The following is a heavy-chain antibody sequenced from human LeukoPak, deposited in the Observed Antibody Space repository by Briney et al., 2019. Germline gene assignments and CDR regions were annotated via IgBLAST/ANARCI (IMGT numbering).Heavy chain of an antibody. CDR3: ARGWQLGGDLGDAFDI. CDR2: IIPIFGTT. CDR1: GGTFSSYT. Sequence: SVKVSCKTSGGTFSSYTITWVRQAPGQGLEWMGGIIPIFGTTNYAQKFQGRVTITAGESTSTAYMELSSLRSEDTAVYYCARGWQLGGDLGDAFDIWGQGTMVTVSS. V-gene: IGHV1-69*13. J-gene: IGHJ3*02. D-gene: IGHD2-21*01.